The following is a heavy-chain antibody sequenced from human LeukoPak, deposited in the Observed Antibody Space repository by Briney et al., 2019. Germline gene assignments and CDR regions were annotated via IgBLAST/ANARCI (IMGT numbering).Heavy chain of an antibody. Sequence: SSETLSLTCTVSGGSISSYYWSWIRQPPGKGLEWIGYIYYSGSTNYNPSLKSRVTISVDTSKNQFSLKLSSVTAADTAVYYCARDLTYYDFWSGYPSYYYYGMDVWGQGTTVTVSS. CDR1: GGSISSYY. CDR2: IYYSGST. J-gene: IGHJ6*02. CDR3: ARDLTYYDFWSGYPSYYYYGMDV. D-gene: IGHD3-3*01. V-gene: IGHV4-59*01.